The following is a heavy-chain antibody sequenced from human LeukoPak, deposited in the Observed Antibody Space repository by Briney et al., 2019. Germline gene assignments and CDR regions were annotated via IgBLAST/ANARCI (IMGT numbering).Heavy chain of an antibody. CDR1: GFTFKIYD. J-gene: IGHJ4*02. Sequence: GALRLSCAASGFTFKIYDMHWVRQAPGKGLEWVAIISYDGSNRYYADSVEGRFTISRDNSMNTLYLQMNSLRDEDTAVYYCARGILTGIDYFDYWGQGTPVTVSS. D-gene: IGHD3-9*01. CDR3: ARGILTGIDYFDY. V-gene: IGHV3-30*03. CDR2: ISYDGSNR.